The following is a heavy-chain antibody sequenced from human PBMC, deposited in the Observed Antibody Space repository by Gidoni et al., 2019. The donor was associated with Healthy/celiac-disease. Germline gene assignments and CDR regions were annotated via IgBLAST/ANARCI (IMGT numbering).Heavy chain of an antibody. CDR1: GFTFSSYG. V-gene: IGHV3-33*01. J-gene: IGHJ6*02. CDR3: ARDEGGYSSSWTYFLPGPYYYYGMDV. Sequence: QVQLVESGGGVVQPGRSLRLSCAASGFTFSSYGMHWVRQAPGKGLVWVAVIWYDGSNKYYADSVKGRFTISRDNSKNTLYLQMNSLRAEDTAVYYCARDEGGYSSSWTYFLPGPYYYYGMDVWGQGTTVTVSS. D-gene: IGHD6-13*01. CDR2: IWYDGSNK.